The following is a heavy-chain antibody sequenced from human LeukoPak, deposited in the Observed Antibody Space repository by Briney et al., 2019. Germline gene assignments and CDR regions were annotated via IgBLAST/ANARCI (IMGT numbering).Heavy chain of an antibody. V-gene: IGHV4-34*01. CDR1: GGSFSGYY. J-gene: IGHJ4*02. D-gene: IGHD3-16*01. Sequence: ASETLSLTCAVYGGSFSGYYWSWVRQPPGKGLEWIGEINHSGSTNYKPSLKSRVTISVDTSKNQFSLKLSSVTAADTAVYYCASYRGGNFYYWGQGTLVTVSS. CDR2: INHSGST. CDR3: ASYRGGNFYY.